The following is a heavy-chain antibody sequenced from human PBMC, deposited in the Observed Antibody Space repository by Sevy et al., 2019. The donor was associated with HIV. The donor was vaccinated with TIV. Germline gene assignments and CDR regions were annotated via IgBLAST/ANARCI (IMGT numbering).Heavy chain of an antibody. J-gene: IGHJ6*02. D-gene: IGHD3-10*01. V-gene: IGHV1-18*01. CDR1: GYTFSSYG. Sequence: ASVKVSCKASGYTFSSYGISWVRQAPGQGLEWMGWISDYNGYTNYAHKFQGRVTMSTETATRTAYMELRSLRSYETAVYFCAREGYYYRSGTYRPPNYYGMDVWGQGTAVTVSS. CDR2: ISDYNGYT. CDR3: AREGYYYRSGTYRPPNYYGMDV.